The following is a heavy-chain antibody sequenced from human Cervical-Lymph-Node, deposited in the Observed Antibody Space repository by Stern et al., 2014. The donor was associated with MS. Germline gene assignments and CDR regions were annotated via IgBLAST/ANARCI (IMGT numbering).Heavy chain of an antibody. D-gene: IGHD6-13*01. CDR3: AREGTSSSII. CDR1: GDTLSTYT. CDR2: IVPTLDIT. Sequence: VQLVESGPEVKKPGSSVKVSCRTSGDTLSTYTFIWVRQAPGQGLEWMGRIVPTLDITNHAQKLQGRLTITADKSTNTAYMELISLTSNDTAVYYCAREGTSSSIIWGQGTLVTVSS. J-gene: IGHJ1*01. V-gene: IGHV1-69*09.